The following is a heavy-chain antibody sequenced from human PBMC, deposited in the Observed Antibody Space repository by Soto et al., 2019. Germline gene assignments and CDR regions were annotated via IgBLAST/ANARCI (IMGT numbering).Heavy chain of an antibody. CDR1: GFSFDSYS. Sequence: GGSLRLSCAASGFSFDSYSMHWVRQAPGKGLEWVTTVSFDSKNKYYIDSVEGRFTISRDSSRNTVYLQMNSLRAEDTAVYHCVRDLLGSGGHFDYWGQGTPVTVSS. V-gene: IGHV3-30*03. D-gene: IGHD7-27*01. CDR2: VSFDSKNK. CDR3: VRDLLGSGGHFDY. J-gene: IGHJ4*02.